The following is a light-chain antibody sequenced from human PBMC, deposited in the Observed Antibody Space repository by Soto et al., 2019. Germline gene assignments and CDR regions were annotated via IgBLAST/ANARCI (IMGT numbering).Light chain of an antibody. CDR2: KAS. J-gene: IGKJ1*01. V-gene: IGKV1-5*03. CDR3: QQYNSYET. Sequence: DIQMTQSPSTLSASVGDRVTITCRASQSISNWLAWYQQKPGKAPKLLIYKASSLESGVPSRFSGSGSGTEFTLTISSLQPDDFATYYCQQYNSYETFGQGTKVETK. CDR1: QSISNW.